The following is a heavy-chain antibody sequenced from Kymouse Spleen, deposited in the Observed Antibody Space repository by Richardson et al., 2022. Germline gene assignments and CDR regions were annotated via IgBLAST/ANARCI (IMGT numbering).Heavy chain of an antibody. CDR3: ARMTTVTTPYYYYGMDV. CDR1: GFTFSSYG. V-gene: IGHV3-33*01. D-gene: IGHD4-11,IGHD4-11*01. CDR2: IWYDGSNK. Sequence: QVQLVESGGGVVQPGRSLRLSCAASGFTFSSYGMHWVRQAPGKGLEWVAVIWYDGSNKYYADSVKGRFTISRDNSKNTLYLQMNSLRAEDTAVYYCARMTTVTTPYYYYGMDVWGQGTTVTVSS. J-gene: IGHJ6*02.